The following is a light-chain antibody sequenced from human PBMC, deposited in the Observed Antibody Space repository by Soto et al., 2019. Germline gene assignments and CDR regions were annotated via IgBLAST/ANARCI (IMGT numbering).Light chain of an antibody. CDR3: QHYHGWVKA. CDR2: DAS. CDR1: QGLGSR. V-gene: IGKV3-15*01. Sequence: EIVMTQSPATLSVSPGGTGTLSCRASQGLGSRLAWYQQKPGQAPRLLIYDASTRATGVPDRFSGSESETEFTLTISSLQSEDFSVYYCQHYHGWVKAFGQGTKLEIK. J-gene: IGKJ2*01.